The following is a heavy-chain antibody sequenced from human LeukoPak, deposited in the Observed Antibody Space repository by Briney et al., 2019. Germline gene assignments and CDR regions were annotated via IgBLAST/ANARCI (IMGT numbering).Heavy chain of an antibody. CDR3: ARDPGAHCSSTSCWAFDI. D-gene: IGHD2-2*01. J-gene: IGHJ3*02. V-gene: IGHV1-69*04. CDR2: IIPILGIA. CDR1: GGTFSSYA. Sequence: SVKVSCKASGGTFSSYAISWVRQAPGQGLEWIGRIIPILGIANYAQKFQGRVTITADKSTSTAYMELSSLRSEDTAVYYCARDPGAHCSSTSCWAFDIWGQGTMVTVSS.